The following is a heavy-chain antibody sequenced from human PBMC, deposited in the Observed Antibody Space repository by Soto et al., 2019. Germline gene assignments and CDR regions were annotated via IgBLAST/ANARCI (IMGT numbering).Heavy chain of an antibody. D-gene: IGHD3-9*01. V-gene: IGHV3-30*18. CDR2: ISYDGSNK. CDR3: AKDRWYYDILTGYPWGYFDY. CDR1: GFTFSSYG. Sequence: QVRLVESGGGVVQPGRSLRLSCAASGFTFSSYGMHWVRQAPGKGLEWVAVISYDGSNKYYADSVKGRFTISRDNSKNTLYLQMNSLRAEDTAVYYCAKDRWYYDILTGYPWGYFDYWGQGTLVTVSS. J-gene: IGHJ4*02.